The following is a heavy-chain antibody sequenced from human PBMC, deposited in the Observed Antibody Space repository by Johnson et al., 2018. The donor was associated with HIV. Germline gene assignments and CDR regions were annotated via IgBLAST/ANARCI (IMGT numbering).Heavy chain of an antibody. V-gene: IGHV3-53*01. CDR3: ARGLQDSSGWYKSFDI. Sequence: VQLVESGGGLIQPGGSLRLSCAASGFTVSSNYMNWVRQATGKGLEWVSVMYSGGSTYYADSVKGRFTISRDNSKNTLYLQMNSLRAEDPAVYYCARGLQDSSGWYKSFDIGGQGTMVTVSS. D-gene: IGHD6-19*01. CDR2: MYSGGST. J-gene: IGHJ3*02. CDR1: GFTVSSNY.